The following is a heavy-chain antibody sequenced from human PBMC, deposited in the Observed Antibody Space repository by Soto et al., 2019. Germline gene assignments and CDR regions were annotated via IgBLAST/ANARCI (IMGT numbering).Heavy chain of an antibody. CDR2: IIPIFGTA. D-gene: IGHD3-22*01. V-gene: IGHV1-69*13. J-gene: IGHJ3*02. Sequence: SVKVSFKASGGTFSSYAISWVRQAPGQGLEWMGGIIPIFGTANYAQKFQGRVTITADESTSTAYMELSSLRSEDTAVYYCARAYYYDSSGYFPDAFDIWGQGTMVTVSS. CDR3: ARAYYYDSSGYFPDAFDI. CDR1: GGTFSSYA.